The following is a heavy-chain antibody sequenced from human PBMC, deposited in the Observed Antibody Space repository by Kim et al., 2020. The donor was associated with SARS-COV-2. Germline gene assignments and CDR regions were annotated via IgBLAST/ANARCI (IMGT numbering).Heavy chain of an antibody. D-gene: IGHD6-13*01. CDR3: SKDRVASSSSSFGMDV. V-gene: IGHV3-23*01. J-gene: IGHJ6*02. Sequence: DSVKGRFTISRDNSRNTLYVEMNSLRAEDTAVYYSSKDRVASSSSSFGMDVWGQGTTVTVSS.